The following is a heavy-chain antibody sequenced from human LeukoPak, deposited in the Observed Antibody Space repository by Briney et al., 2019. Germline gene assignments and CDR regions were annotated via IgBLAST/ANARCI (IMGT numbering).Heavy chain of an antibody. V-gene: IGHV4-59*01. CDR3: ARSQRGYSIVPSPYGSFDY. D-gene: IGHD4-11*01. CDR1: GGSISSYY. Sequence: PETLSLTCTVSGGSISSYYWSWIRQPPGKGLEWIGYIYYSGSTNYNPSLKSRVTISVDTSKNQFSLKLSSVTATDTAVYYCARSQRGYSIVPSPYGSFDYWGQGTLVTVSS. J-gene: IGHJ4*02. CDR2: IYYSGST.